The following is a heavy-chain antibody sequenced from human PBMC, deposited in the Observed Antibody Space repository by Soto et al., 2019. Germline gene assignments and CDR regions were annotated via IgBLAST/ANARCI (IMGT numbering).Heavy chain of an antibody. CDR2: ISAYNGNT. V-gene: IGHV1-18*01. CDR3: ARRYYDFWSGYYYYGMDV. J-gene: IGHJ6*02. CDR1: GYTFTSYG. Sequence: ASVKVSCKASGYTFTSYGIGWVRQAPGQGLEWMGWISAYNGNTNYAQKLQGRVTMTTDTSTSTAYMELRSLRSDDTAVYYCARRYYDFWSGYYYYGMDVWGQGTTVTVSS. D-gene: IGHD3-3*01.